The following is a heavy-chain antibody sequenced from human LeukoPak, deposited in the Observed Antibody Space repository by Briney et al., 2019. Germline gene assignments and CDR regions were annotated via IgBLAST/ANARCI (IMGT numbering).Heavy chain of an antibody. CDR3: ARDTREVGVYYYYMDV. J-gene: IGHJ6*03. CDR2: IIPIFGTA. CDR1: GGTFSSYA. Sequence: SVKVSCRASGGTFSSYAISWVRQAPGQGLEWMGGIIPIFGTANYAQKFQGRVTITADKSTSTAYMELSSLRSEDTAVYYCARDTREVGVYYYYMDVWGKGTTVTVSS. D-gene: IGHD1-26*01. V-gene: IGHV1-69*06.